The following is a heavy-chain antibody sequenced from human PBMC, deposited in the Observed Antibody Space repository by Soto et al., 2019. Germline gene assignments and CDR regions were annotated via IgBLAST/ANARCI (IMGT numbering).Heavy chain of an antibody. V-gene: IGHV4-34*01. CDR2: INYSGST. Sequence: KPSETLSLTCAVYGGSFNGYYWSWIRQPPGKGPEWIGDINYSGSTNYNPSLKSRVTVSVDTSKNQFSLKLRSVTAADMAVFYCARAPDKYYFDSWGQGTLVTVSS. CDR3: ARAPDKYYFDS. J-gene: IGHJ4*02. CDR1: GGSFNGYY.